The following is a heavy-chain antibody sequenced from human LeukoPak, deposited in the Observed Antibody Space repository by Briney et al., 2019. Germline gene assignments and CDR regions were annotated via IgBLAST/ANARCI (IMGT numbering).Heavy chain of an antibody. V-gene: IGHV1-18*01. CDR2: ISAYNGNT. Sequence: GASVKVSCKASGYTFTSYGISWVRQAPGQGLEWMGWISAYNGNTNYAQKLQGRVTMTTDTSTSTAYMELRSLRSDDTAVYYCARIRLIPGYYYGMDVWGQGTTATVSS. CDR1: GYTFTSYG. CDR3: ARIRLIPGYYYGMDV. D-gene: IGHD2-8*01. J-gene: IGHJ6*02.